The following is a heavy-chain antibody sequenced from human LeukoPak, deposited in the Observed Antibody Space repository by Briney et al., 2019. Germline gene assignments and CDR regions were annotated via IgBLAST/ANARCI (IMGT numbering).Heavy chain of an antibody. CDR2: IKEDGSEK. V-gene: IGHV3-7*03. CDR3: AREAWIAATNY. Sequence: PGGSLRLSCAASGFTFSTYWMSWVRQAPGKGLEWVADIKEDGSEKYYVDSVKGRFTISRDNAKNSLYLQMNSLRAEDTAVYYCAREAWIAATNYWGRGTLVTVSS. J-gene: IGHJ4*02. CDR1: GFTFSTYW. D-gene: IGHD2-15*01.